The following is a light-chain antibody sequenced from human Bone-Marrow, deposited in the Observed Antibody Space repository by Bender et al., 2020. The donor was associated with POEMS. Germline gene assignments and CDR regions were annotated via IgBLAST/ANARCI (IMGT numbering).Light chain of an antibody. V-gene: IGLV2-23*02. J-gene: IGLJ3*02. CDR3: CSYGGSSTWV. Sequence: QSALTQPASVSGSPGQSITISCTGISSEIGDHKFVSWYQNHPGKAPKLIIYEVTKRPSGVSNRFAGSKSGNTASLTISGLQAEDEGDYYCCSYGGSSTWVFGGGTKVTVL. CDR1: SSEIGDHKF. CDR2: EVT.